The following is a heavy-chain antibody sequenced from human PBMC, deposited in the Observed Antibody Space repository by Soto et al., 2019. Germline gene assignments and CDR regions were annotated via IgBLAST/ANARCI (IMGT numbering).Heavy chain of an antibody. CDR1: GFTFSNSW. D-gene: IGHD3-22*01. CDR2: IKSKTDGGTT. CDR3: TTDERYYDSSGSGL. J-gene: IGHJ4*02. V-gene: IGHV3-15*01. Sequence: GGSLRLSCAASGFTFSNSWMSWVRQAPWKGLEWVGRIKSKTDGGTTDYAAPVKGRFTISRDDSKNTLYLQMNSLKTEDTAVYYCTTDERYYDSSGSGLWGQGTLVTSPQ.